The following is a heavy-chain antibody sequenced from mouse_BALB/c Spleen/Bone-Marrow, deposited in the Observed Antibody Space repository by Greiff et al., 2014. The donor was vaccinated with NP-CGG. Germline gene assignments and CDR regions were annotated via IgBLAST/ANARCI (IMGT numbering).Heavy chain of an antibody. J-gene: IGHJ4*01. Sequence: QVQLQQSGAELVRPGTSVKISCKASGYTFTNYWLGWVKQRPGHGLEWIGDIYPGGGYTNYNEKFKGKATQTADTSSSTSEDSAVYFCARGNGPYTMDYWGQGTSVTVSS. D-gene: IGHD6-1*01. CDR3: ARGNGPYTMDY. CDR1: GYTFTNYW. V-gene: IGHV1-63*02. CDR2: IYPGGGYT.